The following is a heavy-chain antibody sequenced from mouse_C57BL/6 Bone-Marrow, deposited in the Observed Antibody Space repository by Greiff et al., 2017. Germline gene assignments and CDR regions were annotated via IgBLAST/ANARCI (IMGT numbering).Heavy chain of an antibody. CDR1: GFTFSSYA. D-gene: IGHD2-3*01. CDR3: ARAGRWLPHYFDY. Sequence: EVQRVESGGGLVKPGGSLKLSCAASGFTFSSYAMSWVRQTPEKRLEWVATISDGGSYTYNPDNVKGRFTISRDNGKNNLYLQMRHLKTENTAMYDCARAGRWLPHYFDYWGQGTTLTVSS. J-gene: IGHJ2*01. V-gene: IGHV5-4*01. CDR2: ISDGGSYT.